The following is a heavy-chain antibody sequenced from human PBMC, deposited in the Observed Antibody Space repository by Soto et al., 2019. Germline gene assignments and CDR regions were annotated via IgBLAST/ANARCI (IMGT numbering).Heavy chain of an antibody. Sequence: QVQLVESGGGVVQPGRSLRLSCAASGFTFSSYCRHWVRQAPGKGLEWVAVISYDGSNKYYADSVKGRFTISRDNSKNTLYLQMNSLRAEDTAVYYCAKDPTGDYYYYGMDVWGQGTTVTVSS. D-gene: IGHD7-27*01. CDR2: ISYDGSNK. CDR1: GFTFSSYC. CDR3: AKDPTGDYYYYGMDV. V-gene: IGHV3-30*18. J-gene: IGHJ6*02.